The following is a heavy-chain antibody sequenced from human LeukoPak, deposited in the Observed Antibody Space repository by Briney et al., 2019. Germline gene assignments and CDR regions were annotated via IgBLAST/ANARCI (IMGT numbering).Heavy chain of an antibody. J-gene: IGHJ4*02. D-gene: IGHD5-12*01. Sequence: GGSLRLSCAASGFTFSSYWMHWVRQAPGKGLVWVPRINSDGSSTSYADSVKGRFTISRDNPKNTLYLQMNGLRVEDTAVYYCAKDMQTWPRFPDYWGQGTLVTVSS. CDR1: GFTFSSYW. CDR3: AKDMQTWPRFPDY. CDR2: INSDGSST. V-gene: IGHV3-74*01.